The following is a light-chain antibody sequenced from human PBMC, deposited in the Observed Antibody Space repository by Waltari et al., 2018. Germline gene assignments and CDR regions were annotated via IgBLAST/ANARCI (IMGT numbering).Light chain of an antibody. CDR2: WAS. Sequence: DIVMTQSPDSLPVSLGERATIHCKSSQSVLYNFNNKNYLAWYPQKPGQPPNLLISWASTRESGVPDRFSGSGSGTDFTLTISSLQTEDVAVYYCQQYHSSPYTFGQGTKLEIK. V-gene: IGKV4-1*01. J-gene: IGKJ2*01. CDR1: QSVLYNFNNKNY. CDR3: QQYHSSPYT.